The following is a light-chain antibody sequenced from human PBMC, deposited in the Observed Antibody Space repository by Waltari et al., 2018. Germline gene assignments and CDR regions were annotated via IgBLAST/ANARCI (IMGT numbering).Light chain of an antibody. V-gene: IGLV2-11*01. CDR1: SSDVGANNF. Sequence: QSALTQPRSVSGSPGQSVTISCTGTSSDVGANNFVSWYQHHPDKAPKLIIYDINKRPSGVPGRFSGSKSGNTASLTIAGLQAEDEADYYCCSCVGRNIYWVFGGGTKLTVL. CDR3: CSCVGRNIYWV. J-gene: IGLJ3*02. CDR2: DIN.